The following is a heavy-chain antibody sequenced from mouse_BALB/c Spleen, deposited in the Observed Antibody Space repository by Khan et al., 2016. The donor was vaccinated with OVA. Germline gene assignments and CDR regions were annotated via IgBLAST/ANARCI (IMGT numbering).Heavy chain of an antibody. CDR1: GYTFTTYW. CDR2: INPTSGYT. J-gene: IGHJ2*01. CDR3: ERDRMEY. Sequence: QVQLKQSGAELAKPGASVKMSCKASGYTFTTYWMHWVKQRPGQGLEWIGYINPTSGYTDYNEKFKDKATLSADKSSNTAYMQLSSLTSEDSAVYYCERDRMEYWGQGTTLTVSS. V-gene: IGHV1-7*01.